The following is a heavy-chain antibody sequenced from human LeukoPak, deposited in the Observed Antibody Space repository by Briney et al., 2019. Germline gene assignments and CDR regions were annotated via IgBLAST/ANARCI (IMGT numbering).Heavy chain of an antibody. CDR3: AKTKLDWLLFGF. J-gene: IGHJ4*02. D-gene: IGHD3-9*01. Sequence: SETLSLTCTVYGGSFSGYYWSWLRQPPGKGLEWIGSIYYSGSTYYNPSHKSRVTISGDTSKNQFSLKLSSVTAADTALYYCAKTKLDWLLFGFWGQGILVTVSS. CDR2: IYYSGST. CDR1: GGSFSGYY. V-gene: IGHV4-34*01.